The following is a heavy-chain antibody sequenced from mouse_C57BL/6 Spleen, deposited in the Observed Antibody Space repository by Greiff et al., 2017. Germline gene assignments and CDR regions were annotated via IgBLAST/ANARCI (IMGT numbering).Heavy chain of an antibody. V-gene: IGHV1-26*01. J-gene: IGHJ3*01. Sequence: VQLQQSGPELVKPGASVKISCKASGYTFTDYYMNWVKQSHGKSLEWIGDINPNNGGTSYNQKFKGKATLTVDKSSSTAYMELRSLTSEDSAVYDCARSVHYFGSRGFAYWGQGTLVTVSA. CDR2: INPNNGGT. D-gene: IGHD1-1*01. CDR1: GYTFTDYY. CDR3: ARSVHYFGSRGFAY.